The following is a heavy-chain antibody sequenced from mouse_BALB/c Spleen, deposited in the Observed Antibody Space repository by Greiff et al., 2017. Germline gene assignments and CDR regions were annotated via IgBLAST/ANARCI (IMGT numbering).Heavy chain of an antibody. J-gene: IGHJ2*01. V-gene: IGHV1S81*02. Sequence: VQLQQPGAELVKPGASVKLSCKASGYTFTNYWMHWVKQRPGQGLEWIGEINPSNGRTNYNEKFKSKATLTVDKSSSTAYMQLSSLTSEDSAVYYCALSVYFDYWGQGTTLTVSS. CDR2: INPSNGRT. CDR3: ALSVYFDY. CDR1: GYTFTNYW.